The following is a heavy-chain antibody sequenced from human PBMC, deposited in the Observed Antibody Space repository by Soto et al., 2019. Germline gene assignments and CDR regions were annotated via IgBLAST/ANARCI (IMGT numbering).Heavy chain of an antibody. Sequence: SETLSLTCTVSGGSISSRGYYWGWIRQPPGKGLEWIGTIYYSGSTYYNPSLKCRVTISVDSSKHQFSLKLSYATAADTAVYYCASFTYYYDSSGYFVWSSLDYWGQGTLVTVS. CDR2: IYYSGST. CDR3: ASFTYYYDSSGYFVWSSLDY. CDR1: GGSISSRGYY. D-gene: IGHD3-22*01. V-gene: IGHV4-39*01. J-gene: IGHJ4*02.